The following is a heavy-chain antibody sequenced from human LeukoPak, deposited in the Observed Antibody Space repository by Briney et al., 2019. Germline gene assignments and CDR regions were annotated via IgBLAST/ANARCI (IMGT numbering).Heavy chain of an antibody. J-gene: IGHJ5*02. D-gene: IGHD3-10*01. CDR2: IYYSGST. CDR1: GGSISSYY. Sequence: SETLSLTCTVSGGSISSYYWSWIRQPPGKGLEWIGYIYYSGSTNYNPSLKSRVTISVDTSKNQFSLKLSSVTAADTAVYYCARVHHITMVRGVIPNWFDPWGQGTLVTVSS. V-gene: IGHV4-59*01. CDR3: ARVHHITMVRGVIPNWFDP.